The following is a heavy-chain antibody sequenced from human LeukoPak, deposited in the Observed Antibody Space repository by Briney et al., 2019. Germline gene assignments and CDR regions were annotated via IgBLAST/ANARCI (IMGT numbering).Heavy chain of an antibody. V-gene: IGHV3-64D*06. CDR3: VKESSGGPFYDFWSARSPYYGLDV. J-gene: IGHJ6*02. Sequence: GGSLRLSCSASGFSFSRYVLRWVRQAPGRGLEYVSMISSNGGSTHYADSVKGRFTISRDNSKNTLYLQMSSLRVDGTAVYYCVKESSGGPFYDFWSARSPYYGLDVWGQGTTVTVSS. CDR2: ISSNGGST. D-gene: IGHD3-3*01. CDR1: GFSFSRYV.